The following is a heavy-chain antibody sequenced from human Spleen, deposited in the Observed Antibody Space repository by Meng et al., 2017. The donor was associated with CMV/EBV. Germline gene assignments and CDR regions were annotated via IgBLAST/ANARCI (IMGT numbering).Heavy chain of an antibody. V-gene: IGHV4-31*03. D-gene: IGHD6-25*01. J-gene: IGHJ5*02. CDR3: ARGAAAYP. CDR2: LYYTGST. Sequence: LRLSCSVSGGSISSGGYFWSWLRQHPGKGLEWIGYLYYTGSTSYNPSLESRATISVDTSKNQFSLKLSSVTAADTAVYYCARGAAAYPWGRGILVTVSS. CDR1: GGSISSGGYF.